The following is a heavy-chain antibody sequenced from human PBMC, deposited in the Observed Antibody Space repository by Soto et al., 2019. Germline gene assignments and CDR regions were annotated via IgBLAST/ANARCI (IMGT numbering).Heavy chain of an antibody. CDR1: GFTFSDYY. J-gene: IGHJ3*02. Sequence: PGGSLRLSCAASGFTFSDYYMSWIRQAPGKGLEWVSYIGSSSSYTNYADSVKGRFTISRDNAKNSLYLQMNSLRAEDTAVYYCARDIAGFGGSYYYDSSGERNDAFDIWGQGTLVTVSS. V-gene: IGHV3-11*05. CDR3: ARDIAGFGGSYYYDSSGERNDAFDI. D-gene: IGHD3-22*01. CDR2: IGSSSSYT.